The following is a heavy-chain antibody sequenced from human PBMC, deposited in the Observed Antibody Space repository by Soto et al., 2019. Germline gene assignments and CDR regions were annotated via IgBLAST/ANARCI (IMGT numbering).Heavy chain of an antibody. Sequence: EVQLLESGGGLIQHGGSLRLSCTASGFTFSSYAMNWVRQAPGKGLEWVSVISGSGGSTYYADSVKGRFTISRDNSKNTLYLQMNSLRAEDTAVYYCASRSSGWYFDYWGQGTLVTVSS. CDR1: GFTFSSYA. D-gene: IGHD6-19*01. J-gene: IGHJ4*02. CDR2: ISGSGGST. CDR3: ASRSSGWYFDY. V-gene: IGHV3-23*01.